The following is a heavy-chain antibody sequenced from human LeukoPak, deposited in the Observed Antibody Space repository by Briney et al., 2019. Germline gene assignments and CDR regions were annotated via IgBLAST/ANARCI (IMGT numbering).Heavy chain of an antibody. CDR2: IKSTTDGGTI. CDR3: TTAYCSSTGCYGAFHI. V-gene: IGHV3-15*01. CDR1: GFTFSHAW. D-gene: IGHD2-2*01. Sequence: GGSLRLSCAASGFTFSHAWMSWVRQAPRKGLEWVARIKSTTDGGTIDYAAPVKGRFTISRDDSKNTLYLQMNSLKSEDTAVYYCTTAYCSSTGCYGAFHIWGQGTLVTVSS. J-gene: IGHJ3*02.